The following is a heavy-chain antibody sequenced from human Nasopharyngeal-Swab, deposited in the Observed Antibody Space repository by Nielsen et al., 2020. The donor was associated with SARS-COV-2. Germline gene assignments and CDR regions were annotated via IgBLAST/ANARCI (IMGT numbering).Heavy chain of an antibody. CDR2: IYYSGST. V-gene: IGHV4-31*02. CDR3: ARGGAARPGFDY. J-gene: IGHJ4*02. D-gene: IGHD6-6*01. Sequence: RQAPGKGLEWIGYIYYSGSTYYNPSLKSRVTISVDTSKNQCSLKPSSVTAADTAVYYCARGGAARPGFDYWGQGTLVTVSS.